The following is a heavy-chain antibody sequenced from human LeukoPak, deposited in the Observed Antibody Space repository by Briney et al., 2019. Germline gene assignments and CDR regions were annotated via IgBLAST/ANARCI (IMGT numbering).Heavy chain of an antibody. CDR2: INSDGSST. D-gene: IGHD6-13*01. Sequence: AGSQRLSCAASGFTFSSYWMHWVGQAPGKGLVWVSRINSDGSSTSYADSVKGRFTISRDNAKNTLYLQMNSLRAEDTAVYYCARKQQLGWFDPWGQGTLVSVSS. J-gene: IGHJ5*02. CDR1: GFTFSSYW. CDR3: ARKQQLGWFDP. V-gene: IGHV3-74*01.